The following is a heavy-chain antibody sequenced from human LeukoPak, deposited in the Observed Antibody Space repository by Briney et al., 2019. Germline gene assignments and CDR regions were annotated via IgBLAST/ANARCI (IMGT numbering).Heavy chain of an antibody. Sequence: ASVKVSCKASGYTFTGYYMHWVRQAPGQGLEWMGWINPNSGGTNYAQKFQGRVTMTRDTSISTAYMELSRLRSDDTAVYYCARDAQGYCSGGSCYSSMGDYYYYMDVWGKGTTVTVSS. V-gene: IGHV1-2*02. CDR3: ARDAQGYCSGGSCYSSMGDYYYYMDV. J-gene: IGHJ6*03. CDR1: GYTFTGYY. CDR2: INPNSGGT. D-gene: IGHD2-15*01.